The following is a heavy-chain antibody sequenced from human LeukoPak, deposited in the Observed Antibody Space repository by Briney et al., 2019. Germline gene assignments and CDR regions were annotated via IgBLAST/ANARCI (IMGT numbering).Heavy chain of an antibody. J-gene: IGHJ4*02. CDR2: INPSGGST. V-gene: IGHV1-46*01. Sequence: ASVKLSCKASGYTLTSYYMHWVRHAPGQGLELVGIINPSGGSTNYAQKFQGRVTMTRDTSTSTVYMELRSLRSEDTAVYYCARGVPPDYWGQGTLVTVSS. CDR3: ARGVPPDY. CDR1: GYTLTSYY.